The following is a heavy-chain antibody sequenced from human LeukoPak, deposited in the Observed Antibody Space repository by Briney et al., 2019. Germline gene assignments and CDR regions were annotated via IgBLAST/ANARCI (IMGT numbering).Heavy chain of an antibody. J-gene: IGHJ4*02. V-gene: IGHV4-39*01. D-gene: IGHD3-10*01. CDR1: GGSVSSSSYY. Sequence: PSETLSLTCAVPGGSVSSSSYYWGWIRQPPMKGLEWIGSIYYSGSTEYNPSLKSRVTISVDTSRNQFSLKRSSVTAADTAVYYCARHQSYGSGPYYAPFDFWGQGILVTVSS. CDR3: ARHQSYGSGPYYAPFDF. CDR2: IYYSGST.